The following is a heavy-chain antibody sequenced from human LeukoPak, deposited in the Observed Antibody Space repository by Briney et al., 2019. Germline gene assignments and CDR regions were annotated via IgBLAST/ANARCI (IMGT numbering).Heavy chain of an antibody. J-gene: IGHJ3*02. Sequence: GGSLRLSCTASGFTFSYYFVNWVRLTPGKRLEWISYISVSGNTVYYADSVRGRFSISRDFAGNSVYLQMNSLRVDDAAVYYCSRGGGSTGVFDIWGQGTLVTVSS. V-gene: IGHV3-11*04. D-gene: IGHD2-15*01. CDR2: ISVSGNTV. CDR3: SRGGGSTGVFDI. CDR1: GFTFSYYF.